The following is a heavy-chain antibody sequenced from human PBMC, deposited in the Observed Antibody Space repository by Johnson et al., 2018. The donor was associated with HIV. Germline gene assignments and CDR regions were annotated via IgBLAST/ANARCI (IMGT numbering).Heavy chain of an antibody. V-gene: IGHV3-30*02. J-gene: IGHJ3*02. CDR2: IRYDGSNK. CDR3: AKDRILSGYGPGAFDI. D-gene: IGHD5-12*01. Sequence: QLVESGGGVVQPGGSLRLSCAASGFTFSSYGMHWVRQAPGKGLEWVAFIRYDGSNKYYADSVKGRFTISRDNSKNTLYLQMNSLRAEDTAVYYCAKDRILSGYGPGAFDIWGQGTMVTVSS. CDR1: GFTFSSYG.